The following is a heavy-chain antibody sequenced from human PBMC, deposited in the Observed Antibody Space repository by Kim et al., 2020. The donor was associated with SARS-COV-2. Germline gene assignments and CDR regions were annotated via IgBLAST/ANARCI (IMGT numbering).Heavy chain of an antibody. J-gene: IGHJ6*02. D-gene: IGHD6-13*01. V-gene: IGHV3-30*07. CDR3: ARTLVRSRYYGMDV. Sequence: AVSVKGRFTISKNKSKSTLELQMNSLGAEDTAVYYCARTLVRSRYYGMDVWGQGTTVTVS.